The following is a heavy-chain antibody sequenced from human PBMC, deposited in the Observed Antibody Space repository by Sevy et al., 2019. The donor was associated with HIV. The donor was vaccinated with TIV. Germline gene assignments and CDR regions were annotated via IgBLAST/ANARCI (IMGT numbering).Heavy chain of an antibody. CDR2: INQEGSEK. J-gene: IGHJ6*02. D-gene: IGHD5-12*01. CDR1: GFTFKSYW. Sequence: GGSLRLSCAASGFTFKSYWMTWVRQAPGKGLEWVANINQEGSEKYYSDSLKGRFSISRDNSKNSVHLQINTLRAEDTAVYYCAREGSAYDTYYYHYAMDLWGQGTTVTVSS. V-gene: IGHV3-7*01. CDR3: AREGSAYDTYYYHYAMDL.